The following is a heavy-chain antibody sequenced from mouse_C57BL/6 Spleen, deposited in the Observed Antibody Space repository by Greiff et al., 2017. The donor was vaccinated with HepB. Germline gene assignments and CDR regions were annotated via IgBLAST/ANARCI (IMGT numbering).Heavy chain of an antibody. CDR2: ISSGSSTI. V-gene: IGHV5-17*01. Sequence: EVQLQESGGGLVKPGGSLKLSCAASGFTFSDYGMHWVRQAPEKGLEWVAYISSGSSTIYYADTVKGRFTISRDNAKNTLFLQMTSLRSEDTAMYYCARPTMIRGYFDYWGQGTTLTVSS. CDR1: GFTFSDYG. D-gene: IGHD2-4*01. CDR3: ARPTMIRGYFDY. J-gene: IGHJ2*01.